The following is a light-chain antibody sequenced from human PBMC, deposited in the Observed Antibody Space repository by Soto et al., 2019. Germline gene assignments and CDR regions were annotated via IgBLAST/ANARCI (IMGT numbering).Light chain of an antibody. CDR1: QDISNY. CDR2: DAS. V-gene: IGKV1-33*01. J-gene: IGKJ4*01. Sequence: DIQMTQSPSSLSASVGDRVTITCQASQDISNYLNWYQQKPGKAPKLLIYDASNLETGVPSRFSGSGSGTDFTFTISSLQSYDMATYYCQQYDNLPLTFGGGTEVAIK. CDR3: QQYDNLPLT.